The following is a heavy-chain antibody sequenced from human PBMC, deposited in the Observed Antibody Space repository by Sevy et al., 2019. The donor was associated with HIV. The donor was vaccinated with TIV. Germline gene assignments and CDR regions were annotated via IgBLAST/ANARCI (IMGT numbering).Heavy chain of an antibody. CDR1: GFIFNNKG. CDR2: IFSDGTTK. J-gene: IGHJ4*02. CDR3: ARESGSDWYLDS. V-gene: IGHV3-30*12. Sequence: GGSLRLSCTVSGFIFNNKGMHWVRQAPGRGLEWVAAIFSDGTTKYYGDSVKGRFTISRDNSKNALFLQMNSLRVDDTALYHCARESGSDWYLDSWGQGTLVFVSS. D-gene: IGHD2-21*02.